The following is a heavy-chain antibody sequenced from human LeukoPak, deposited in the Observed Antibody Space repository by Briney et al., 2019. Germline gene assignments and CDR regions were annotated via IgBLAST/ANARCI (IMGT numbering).Heavy chain of an antibody. Sequence: PSETLSLTCTVSGGSISSGGYYWSWIRQHPGKGLEWIGYIYYSGSAYYNPSLKSRVTISVDTSKNQFSLKLSSVTAADTAVYYCARAPEWLRFGLDYWGQGTLVTVSS. V-gene: IGHV4-31*03. CDR1: GGSISSGGYY. CDR3: ARAPEWLRFGLDY. D-gene: IGHD5-12*01. CDR2: IYYSGSA. J-gene: IGHJ4*02.